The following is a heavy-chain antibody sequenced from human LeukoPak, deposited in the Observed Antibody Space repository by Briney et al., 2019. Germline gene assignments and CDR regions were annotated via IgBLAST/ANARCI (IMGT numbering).Heavy chain of an antibody. V-gene: IGHV1-2*06. CDR2: INPNSGGT. CDR1: GYTFTGYY. D-gene: IGHD3-10*01. CDR3: AKDYYGSGSSYGNFDY. Sequence: ASVKVSCKASGYTFTGYYMHWVRQAPGQGLEWMGRINPNSGGTNYAQKFQGRVTMTRDTSISTAYMELSRLRSDDTAVYYCAKDYYGSGSSYGNFDYWGQGTLVTVSS. J-gene: IGHJ4*02.